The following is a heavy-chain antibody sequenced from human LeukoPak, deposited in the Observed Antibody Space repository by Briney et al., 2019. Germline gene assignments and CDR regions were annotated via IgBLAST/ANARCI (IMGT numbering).Heavy chain of an antibody. CDR3: ARCDFGVGIDY. CDR1: CYSISSGYY. J-gene: IGHJ4*02. V-gene: IGHV4-38-2*01. CDR2: IYHSGST. Sequence: SETLSLTCAVSCYSISSGYYWGWIRQPPGKELEGIGSIYHSGSTYYNPSLKSRVTISVDTSKNQFSLKLSSETAADTAVYYCARCDFGVGIDYWGQGTLVTVSS. D-gene: IGHD3-3*01.